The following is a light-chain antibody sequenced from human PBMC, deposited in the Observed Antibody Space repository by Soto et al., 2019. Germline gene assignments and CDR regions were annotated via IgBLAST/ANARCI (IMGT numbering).Light chain of an antibody. CDR2: DVS. J-gene: IGLJ2*01. Sequence: QSALTQPASVSGSPGQSITISCTGTSSDVGGYNYVSWYQQHPGKAPKLMIYDVSNRPSGVSNRFSGSKSGNTASLTISGLQAEDEADYYCSSYPQLFGGGTKVTVL. CDR3: SSYPQL. V-gene: IGLV2-14*01. CDR1: SSDVGGYNY.